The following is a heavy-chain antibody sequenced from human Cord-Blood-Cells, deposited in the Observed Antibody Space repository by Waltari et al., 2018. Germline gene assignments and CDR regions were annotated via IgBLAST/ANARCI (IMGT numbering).Heavy chain of an antibody. CDR3: ARDLYSGYDDAFDI. CDR1: GFPFSSYW. Sequence: EVQLVESGGGLVQPGGSLRLSCAASGFPFSSYWMHWVGQAPGKGLVWVSRINSDGSSTNYADSVKGRFTISRDNAKNTLYLQMNSLRAEDTAVYYCARDLYSGYDDAFDIWGQGTMVTVSS. CDR2: INSDGSST. J-gene: IGHJ3*02. D-gene: IGHD5-12*01. V-gene: IGHV3-74*01.